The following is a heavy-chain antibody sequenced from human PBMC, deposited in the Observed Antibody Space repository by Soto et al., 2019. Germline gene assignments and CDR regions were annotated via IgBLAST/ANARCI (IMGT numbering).Heavy chain of an antibody. Sequence: GGSLRLSCAASGFTFSRYGMNWLRQAPGKGLEWVASISSTTSYVYYADSVKGRFSTSRDNAKNILYLEMYALRTEDTAVYYCARDPSEGRVGNWFESWGQGTMVTVYS. V-gene: IGHV3-21*06. CDR3: ARDPSEGRVGNWFES. CDR1: GFTFSRYG. J-gene: IGHJ5*01. D-gene: IGHD2-2*01. CDR2: ISSTTSYV.